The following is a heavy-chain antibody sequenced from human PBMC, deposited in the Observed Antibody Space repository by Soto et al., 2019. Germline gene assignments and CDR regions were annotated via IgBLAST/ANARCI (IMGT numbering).Heavy chain of an antibody. D-gene: IGHD2-15*01. CDR3: ARDRFLPVVVVAATHSDQYNWFDP. CDR1: GFTFSSYW. Sequence: EVQLVESGGGLVQPGGSLRLSCAASGFTFSSYWMHWVRQAPGKGLVWVSRINSDGSSTSYADSVKGRFTISRDNAKNTPYLQMNSLRAEDTAVYYCARDRFLPVVVVAATHSDQYNWFDPWCQGSLVTVSS. CDR2: INSDGSST. V-gene: IGHV3-74*01. J-gene: IGHJ5*02.